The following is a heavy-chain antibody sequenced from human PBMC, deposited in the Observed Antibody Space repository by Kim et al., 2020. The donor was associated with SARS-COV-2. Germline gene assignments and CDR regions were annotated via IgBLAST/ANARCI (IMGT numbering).Heavy chain of an antibody. CDR2: ISGSGGST. J-gene: IGHJ4*02. Sequence: GGSLRLSCAASGFTFSSYAMSWVRQAPGKGLEWVSAISGSGGSTYYADSVKGRFTISRDNSKNTLYLQMNSLRAEDTAVYYCAKGKGKFVVVAALDYWGQGTLVTVSS. D-gene: IGHD2-15*01. CDR3: AKGKGKFVVVAALDY. CDR1: GFTFSSYA. V-gene: IGHV3-23*01.